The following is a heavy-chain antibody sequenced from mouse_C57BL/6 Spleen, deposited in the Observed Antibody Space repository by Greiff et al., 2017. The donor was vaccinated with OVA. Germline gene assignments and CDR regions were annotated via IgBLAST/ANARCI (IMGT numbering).Heavy chain of an antibody. J-gene: IGHJ1*03. CDR1: GYTFTSYG. CDR3: AREEGYDYDWYFDV. D-gene: IGHD2-4*01. CDR2: IYPRSGNT. Sequence: QVQLQQSGAELARPGASVKLSCKASGYTFTSYGISWVKQRTGQGLEWIGEIYPRSGNTYYNEKFKGKATLTADKSSSTAYMELRSLTSEDSAVYFCAREEGYDYDWYFDVWGTGTTVTVSS. V-gene: IGHV1-81*01.